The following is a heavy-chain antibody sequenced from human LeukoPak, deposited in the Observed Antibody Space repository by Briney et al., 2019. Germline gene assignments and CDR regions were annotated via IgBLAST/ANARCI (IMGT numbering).Heavy chain of an antibody. CDR1: GFTFSNYA. CDR2: IGGSGGDT. J-gene: IGHJ4*02. V-gene: IGHV3-23*01. D-gene: IGHD3-10*01. Sequence: GGSLRLSCAASGFTFSNYAMSWVRQAPGKGLEWVSAIGGSGGDTYYADSVKGRFTISRDNSKNTLYLQMNSLRAEDTAVYYCAKTIRGTMVRGVIFDYWGQGTLVTASS. CDR3: AKTIRGTMVRGVIFDY.